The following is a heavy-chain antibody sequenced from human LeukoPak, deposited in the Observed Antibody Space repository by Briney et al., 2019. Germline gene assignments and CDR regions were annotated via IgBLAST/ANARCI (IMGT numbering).Heavy chain of an antibody. CDR1: GFTFANYD. D-gene: IGHD3-22*01. J-gene: IGHJ4*02. CDR2: ISSSSSYI. CDR3: ASELRYYYDSSGYYY. Sequence: GGSLRLSCAASGFTFANYDMNWVRQAPGKGLEWVSSISSSSSYIYYADSVKGRFTISRDNAKNSLYLQMNSLRAEDTAVYYCASELRYYYDSSGYYYWGQGTLVTVSS. V-gene: IGHV3-21*01.